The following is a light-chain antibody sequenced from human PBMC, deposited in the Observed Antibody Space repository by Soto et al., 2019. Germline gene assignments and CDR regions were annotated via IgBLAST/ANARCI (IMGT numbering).Light chain of an antibody. J-gene: IGKJ1*01. V-gene: IGKV3-20*01. CDR1: QSVSNNY. Sequence: SVLSQSPGTVSLSPGERATLPCRASQSVSNNYLAWYQQKPGQAPRLLIYGASNRATGIPDRFSGSGSGTDFTLTISRLEPEDFAVYYSQQYGSSGTFGQGTKVDIK. CDR3: QQYGSSGT. CDR2: GAS.